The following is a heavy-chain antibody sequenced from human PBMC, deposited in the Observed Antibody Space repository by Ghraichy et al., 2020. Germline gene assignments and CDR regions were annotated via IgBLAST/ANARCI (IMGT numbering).Heavy chain of an antibody. J-gene: IGHJ4*02. V-gene: IGHV4-39*01. CDR3: ARHGGYSSAWAIDY. Sequence: SQTLSLTCTVSGGSISSNTYYWGWIRQPPGKGLEWIGSVYYSGSTFYNPSLKSRVTLSVDTSKNQFSLKLSSVTAADTAVYYCARHGGYSSAWAIDYWGQGTLVTVSS. CDR2: VYYSGST. D-gene: IGHD6-19*01. CDR1: GGSISSNTYY.